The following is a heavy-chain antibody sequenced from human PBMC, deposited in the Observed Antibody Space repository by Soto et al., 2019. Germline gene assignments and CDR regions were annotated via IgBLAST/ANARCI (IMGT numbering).Heavy chain of an antibody. J-gene: IGHJ3*02. Sequence: QVQLVQSGAEVKKPGSSVKVSCKASGGTFSSYTISWVRQAPGQGLEWMGRIFPILGIANYAQKFQGRVTITADKSTSTAYMELSSLRSEDTAVYYCAQNEGRDAFDIWGQGTMVTVSS. CDR3: AQNEGRDAFDI. D-gene: IGHD1-1*01. CDR2: IFPILGIA. V-gene: IGHV1-69*02. CDR1: GGTFSSYT.